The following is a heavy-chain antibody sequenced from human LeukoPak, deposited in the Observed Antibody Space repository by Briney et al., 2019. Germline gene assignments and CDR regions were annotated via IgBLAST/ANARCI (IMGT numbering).Heavy chain of an antibody. V-gene: IGHV4-4*07. CDR3: VRDSGYSSSWYGWFDP. D-gene: IGHD6-13*01. J-gene: IGHJ5*02. CDR1: GGSISSYY. Sequence: RASETLSLTCTVSGGSISSYYWSWIRQPAGKGLEWIGRIYTSGSTNYNPSLKSRVTMSVDTSKNQFSLKLSSVTAADTAVYYCVRDSGYSSSWYGWFDPWGQGTLVTVSS. CDR2: IYTSGST.